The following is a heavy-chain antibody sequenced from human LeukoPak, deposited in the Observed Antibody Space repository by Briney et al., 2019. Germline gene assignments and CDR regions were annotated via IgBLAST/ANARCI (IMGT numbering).Heavy chain of an antibody. D-gene: IGHD1-26*01. Sequence: SETLSLTCTVSGGSISSSSYYWVWMRQPPGKGLEWIGSIYYSGSTYYNPSLKSRVTISVDTSKNQFSLRLNSVTAADTAVYYCARDLGYYRADYWGQGTLVTVSS. V-gene: IGHV4-39*01. CDR3: ARDLGYYRADY. CDR1: GGSISSSSYY. CDR2: IYYSGST. J-gene: IGHJ4*02.